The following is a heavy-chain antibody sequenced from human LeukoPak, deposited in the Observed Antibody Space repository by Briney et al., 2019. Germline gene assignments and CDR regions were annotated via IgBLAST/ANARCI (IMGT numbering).Heavy chain of an antibody. Sequence: SETLSLTCNVSGGSISSTSYYWGWIRQPPGKGLEWIGSIYYSGSTYYNPSLKSRVTISVDTSKNQFSLKLSSVTAADTAVYYCAYEGCSSTSCYSSSVPGANNWFDPWGQGTLVTVSS. J-gene: IGHJ5*02. D-gene: IGHD2-2*01. CDR3: AYEGCSSTSCYSSSVPGANNWFDP. CDR1: GGSISSTSYY. V-gene: IGHV4-39*01. CDR2: IYYSGST.